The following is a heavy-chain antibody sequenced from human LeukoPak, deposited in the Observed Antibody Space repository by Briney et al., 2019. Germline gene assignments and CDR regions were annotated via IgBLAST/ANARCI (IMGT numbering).Heavy chain of an antibody. V-gene: IGHV3-7*01. CDR2: IKEDGSQK. CDR3: ARTHGYCTSTSCYGYYYYMDV. D-gene: IGHD2-2*01. J-gene: IGHJ6*03. Sequence: GGSLRLSCTASGFTFSSYWMSWVRQAPGKGLEWVANIKEDGSQKYCVDSVKGRFTISRDNAKNSLYLQMNSLRAEDTAVYYCARTHGYCTSTSCYGYYYYMDVWGKGTTVTVSS. CDR1: GFTFSSYW.